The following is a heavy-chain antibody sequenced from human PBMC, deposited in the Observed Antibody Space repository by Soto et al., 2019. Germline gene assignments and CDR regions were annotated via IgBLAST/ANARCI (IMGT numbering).Heavy chain of an antibody. CDR2: IIPIFGTA. Sequence: QVQLVQSGAEVKKPESSVKVSCKASGGTFSIYAISWVRQAPGQGLEWMGGIIPIFGTADYAQKFQGRVTITADEANSTASMGLRSLRSEDTSVYYCARHRDPPYYCMDVWGQGTTVTVSS. V-gene: IGHV1-69*12. J-gene: IGHJ6*02. CDR3: ARHRDPPYYCMDV. CDR1: GGTFSIYA.